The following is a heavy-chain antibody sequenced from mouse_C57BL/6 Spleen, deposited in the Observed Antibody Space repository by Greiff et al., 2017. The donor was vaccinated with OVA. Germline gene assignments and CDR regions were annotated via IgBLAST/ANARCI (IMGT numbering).Heavy chain of an antibody. J-gene: IGHJ4*01. V-gene: IGHV1-81*01. CDR2: IYPRSGNT. D-gene: IGHD1-1*01. Sequence: VKLQQSGAELARPGASVKLSCKASGYTFTSYGISWVPQSPFPFLAWIGEIYPRSGNTYYNEKFKGKATLTADKSSSTAYMELRSLTSEDSAVYFCARSDYGSSYDAMDYWGQGTSVTVSS. CDR3: ARSDYGSSYDAMDY. CDR1: GYTFTSYG.